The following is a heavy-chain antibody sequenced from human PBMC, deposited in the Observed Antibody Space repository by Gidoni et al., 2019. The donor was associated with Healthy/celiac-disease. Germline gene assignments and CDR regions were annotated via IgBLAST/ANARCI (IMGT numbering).Heavy chain of an antibody. D-gene: IGHD1-1*01. CDR3: ARGSRRYSTYYFDY. Sequence: WMHWVRQAPGKGLVWVSRINSDGSSTSYADSVKGRFTISRDNAKNTLYLQMNSLRAEDTAVYYCARGSRRYSTYYFDYWGQGTLVTVSS. J-gene: IGHJ4*02. V-gene: IGHV3-74*01. CDR2: INSDGSST. CDR1: W.